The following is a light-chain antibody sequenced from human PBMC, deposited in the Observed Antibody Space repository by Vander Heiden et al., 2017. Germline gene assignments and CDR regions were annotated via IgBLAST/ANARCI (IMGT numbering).Light chain of an antibody. CDR1: SSEVGGYNY. J-gene: IGLJ3*02. CDR3: GSYAGSYTWV. V-gene: IGLV2-11*01. CDR2: DVS. Sequence: QSALTPPRSVSGSPGQSVTISCTGTSSEVGGYNYVSWYQQHPGKAPKLMIYDVSKRPSGVSDRFSGSKSGTTASLTISGPQAEDEADYYCGSYAGSYTWVFGGGTKLTVL.